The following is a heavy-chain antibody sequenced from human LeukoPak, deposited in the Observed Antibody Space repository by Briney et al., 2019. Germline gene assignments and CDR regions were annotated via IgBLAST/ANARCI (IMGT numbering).Heavy chain of an antibody. D-gene: IGHD1-26*01. V-gene: IGHV1-8*03. Sequence: ASVKVSCKASGYTFTGYYMHWVRQAPGQGLEWMGWMNPNSGNTGYAQKFQGRVTITRNTSISTAYMELSSLRSEDTAVYYCARGLWELGYWGQGTLVTVSS. CDR3: ARGLWELGY. CDR1: GYTFTGYY. J-gene: IGHJ4*02. CDR2: MNPNSGNT.